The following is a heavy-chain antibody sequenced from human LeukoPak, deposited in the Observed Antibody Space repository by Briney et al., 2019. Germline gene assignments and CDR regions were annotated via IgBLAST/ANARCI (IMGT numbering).Heavy chain of an antibody. CDR1: GFTFSSYS. CDR3: ASDKFSSWYFDY. Sequence: GGSLRLSCAASGFTFSSYSMNWVRQAPGKGLEWVSYISSSSSTIYYADSVKGRFTISRDNAKNSLCLQMNSLRDEDTAVYYCASDKFSSWYFDYWGQGTLVTVSS. V-gene: IGHV3-48*02. J-gene: IGHJ4*02. D-gene: IGHD6-13*01. CDR2: ISSSSSTI.